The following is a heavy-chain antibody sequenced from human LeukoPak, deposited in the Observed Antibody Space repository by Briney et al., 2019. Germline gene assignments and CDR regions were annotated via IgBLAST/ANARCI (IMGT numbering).Heavy chain of an antibody. Sequence: SVKVSCKASGGTFSSYAISWVRQAPGQGLEWMGGIIPIFGPANYAQKFQGRVTITTDESTSTAYMELSSLRSEDTAVYYCATGGDGYNLFDYWGQGTLVTVSS. D-gene: IGHD5-24*01. V-gene: IGHV1-69*05. J-gene: IGHJ4*02. CDR1: GGTFSSYA. CDR2: IIPIFGPA. CDR3: ATGGDGYNLFDY.